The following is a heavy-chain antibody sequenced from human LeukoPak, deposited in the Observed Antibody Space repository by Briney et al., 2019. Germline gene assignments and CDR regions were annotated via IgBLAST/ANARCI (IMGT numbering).Heavy chain of an antibody. D-gene: IGHD3-16*02. V-gene: IGHV4-39*07. CDR1: GGSISSYY. CDR3: ARDSYDYVWGSYRLFDY. Sequence: PSETLSLTCTVSGGSISSYYWGWIRQPPGKGLEWIGSIYYSGSTYYNPSLKSRVTISVDTSKNQFSLKLNSVTAADTAVYYCARDSYDYVWGSYRLFDYWGQGTLVTVSS. CDR2: IYYSGST. J-gene: IGHJ4*02.